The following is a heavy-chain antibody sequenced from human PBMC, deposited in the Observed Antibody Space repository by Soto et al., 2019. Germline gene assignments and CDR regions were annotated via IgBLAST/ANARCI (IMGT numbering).Heavy chain of an antibody. Sequence: EVQLVESGGGLVQPGESLRLSCAGSGFDFSGYSMTWVRQAPGKGLEWLAYISSSITTIYYADSVKGRFTISRDNARNSLYLQMNSLRDEDTAVYYCARKMVSGFRYFFDHWGQGTLVTVSS. CDR1: GFDFSGYS. CDR2: ISSSITTI. V-gene: IGHV3-48*02. J-gene: IGHJ4*02. CDR3: ARKMVSGFRYFFDH. D-gene: IGHD3-22*01.